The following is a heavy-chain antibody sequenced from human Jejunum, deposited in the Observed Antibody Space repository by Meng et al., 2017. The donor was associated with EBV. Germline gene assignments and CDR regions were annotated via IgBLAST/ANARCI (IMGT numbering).Heavy chain of an antibody. J-gene: IGHJ4*02. CDR2: IYWDDSR. V-gene: IGHV2-5*02. CDR1: GFSLTTNGVG. D-gene: IGHD1-26*01. CDR3: AHKGSGSYPLDY. Sequence: QSTFKESGPTQVKPTQTLTLTCTFSGFSLTTNGVGVGWIRQPPGKALEWLAVIYWDDSRLYSPSLNSRLTITKDTSKSQVVLTMTDMDPVDTATYYCAHKGSGSYPLDYWGQGTLVTVSS.